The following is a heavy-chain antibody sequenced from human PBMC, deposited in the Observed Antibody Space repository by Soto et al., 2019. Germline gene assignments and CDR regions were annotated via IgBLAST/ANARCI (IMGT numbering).Heavy chain of an antibody. CDR1: GFTFSSYA. D-gene: IGHD6-6*01. V-gene: IGHV3-23*01. J-gene: IGHJ4*02. Sequence: GSLRLSCAASGFTFSSYAMSWVRQAPGKGLEWVSAISGSGGSTYYADSVKGRFTISRDNSKNTLYLQMNSLRAEDTAVYYCAKDLRRGYIAARVEFDYWGQGTLVTVSS. CDR3: AKDLRRGYIAARVEFDY. CDR2: ISGSGGST.